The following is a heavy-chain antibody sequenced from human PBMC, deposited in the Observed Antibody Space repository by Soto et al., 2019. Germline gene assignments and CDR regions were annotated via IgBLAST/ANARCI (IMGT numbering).Heavy chain of an antibody. D-gene: IGHD3-22*01. V-gene: IGHV3-23*01. Sequence: LRRSCAGSGFEFSSHAMSLVRQAPGKGLEWVSSITAGGYSTYYADSVKGRFAISRDNSKNTLYLQMNSLRAEDTAIYYCAKDAPGSGWLSHYWGRGTLVPVPP. J-gene: IGHJ4*02. CDR2: ITAGGYST. CDR1: GFEFSSHA. CDR3: AKDAPGSGWLSHY.